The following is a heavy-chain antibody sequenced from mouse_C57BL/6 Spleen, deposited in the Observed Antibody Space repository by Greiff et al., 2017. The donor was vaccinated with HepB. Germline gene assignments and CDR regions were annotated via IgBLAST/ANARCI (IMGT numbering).Heavy chain of an antibody. CDR3: ARPYDYDGTWFAY. CDR2: ISSGSSTI. V-gene: IGHV5-17*01. D-gene: IGHD2-4*01. Sequence: EVNVVESGGGLVKPGGSLKLSCAASGFTFSDYGMHWVRQAPEKGLEWVAYISSGSSTIYYADTVKGRFTISRDNAKNTLFLQMTSLRSEDTAMYYCARPYDYDGTWFAYWGQGTLVTVSA. J-gene: IGHJ3*01. CDR1: GFTFSDYG.